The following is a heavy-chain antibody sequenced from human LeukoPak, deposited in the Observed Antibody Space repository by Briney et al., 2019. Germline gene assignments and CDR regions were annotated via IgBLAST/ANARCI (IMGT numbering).Heavy chain of an antibody. CDR3: ARDHRSAAGGG. CDR1: GGTFTSYA. Sequence: ASVTVSLTASGGTFTSYAISWVRQAPGQRLEWMGGIIPIFGTANYTQKFQGRVTITADESTGTAYMELSSLRSEDTAVYYCARDHRSAAGGGWGQGTLVTVSS. V-gene: IGHV1-69*13. D-gene: IGHD6-13*01. CDR2: IIPIFGTA. J-gene: IGHJ4*02.